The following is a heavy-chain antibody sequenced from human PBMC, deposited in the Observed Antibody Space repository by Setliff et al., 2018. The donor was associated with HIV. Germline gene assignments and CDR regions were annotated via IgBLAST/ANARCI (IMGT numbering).Heavy chain of an antibody. D-gene: IGHD2-15*01. CDR2: ISGDNGDT. J-gene: IGHJ3*02. CDR3: ARHCNADTCYFYI. V-gene: IGHV1-18*01. CDR1: GYTFSNYG. Sequence: GASVKVSCKASGYTFSNYGISWLRQAPGQGPEWMGWISGDNGDTNYAQKFQGRLTMTTDTSTSTAYMELRSLRSDDTAVYYCARHCNADTCYFYIWGQGTMVTVSS.